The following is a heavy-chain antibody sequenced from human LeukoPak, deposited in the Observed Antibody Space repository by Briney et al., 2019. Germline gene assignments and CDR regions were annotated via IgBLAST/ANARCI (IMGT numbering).Heavy chain of an antibody. CDR1: GYTLTSYY. D-gene: IGHD2-15*01. V-gene: IGHV1-46*01. CDR3: ARVGSVYCSSSSCYGMGYYFDY. CDR2: INPSGGST. J-gene: IGHJ4*02. Sequence: GASVTVSCKASGYTLTSYYMHWVRQAPGQGLEWMGIINPSGGSTSYAQKFQGRVTMTRDMSTSTVYMELSSLRSEDTAVYYCARVGSVYCSSSSCYGMGYYFDYWGQGTLVTVSS.